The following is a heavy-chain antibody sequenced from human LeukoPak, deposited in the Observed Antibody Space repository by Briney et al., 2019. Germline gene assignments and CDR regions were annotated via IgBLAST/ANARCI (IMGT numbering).Heavy chain of an antibody. CDR2: ISGSGTTI. CDR1: GFTFNYYY. V-gene: IGHV3-11*01. Sequence: GGSLRPSFSTSGFTFNYYYMTWIRQAPGKGLGWVSYISGSGTTINYADSVKGRFTISRDNARNSVSLQMNSLRADDTAVYYCARAALAGIYGWFDPWGKGTLVTVSS. D-gene: IGHD3-3*02. CDR3: ARAALAGIYGWFDP. J-gene: IGHJ5*02.